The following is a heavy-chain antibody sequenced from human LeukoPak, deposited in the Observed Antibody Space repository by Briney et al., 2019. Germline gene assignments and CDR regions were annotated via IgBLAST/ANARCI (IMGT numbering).Heavy chain of an antibody. D-gene: IGHD3-22*01. V-gene: IGHV3-30*02. Sequence: PGGSLRLSCAASGFTFSRYGMHWVRQAPGKGLEWLAFISYDGSNTYYADSVKGRFTVSRDDSKSTLYLQMNSLRADDAAVYYRAKDGSSYYYIYYWGQGTLVTVSS. CDR2: ISYDGSNT. CDR3: AKDGSSYYYIYY. J-gene: IGHJ4*02. CDR1: GFTFSRYG.